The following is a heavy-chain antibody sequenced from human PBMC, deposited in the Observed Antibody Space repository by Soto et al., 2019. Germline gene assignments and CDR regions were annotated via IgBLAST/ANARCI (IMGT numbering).Heavy chain of an antibody. CDR3: AKGYYCGVISCWGLKGT. V-gene: IGHV3-23*01. D-gene: IGHD2-15*01. CDR2: ISGSGDNT. Sequence: EVQLLESGGGLVQPGGSLRLSCAASGFTFSNNFISWVGQAPGKGLAWVSAISGSGDNTYYADSVKGRFTISRDNSKNTQYQHMIRLRAEDTAVYYCAKGYYCGVISCWGLKGTWGQVTLVNVSS. CDR1: GFTFSNNF. J-gene: IGHJ5*02.